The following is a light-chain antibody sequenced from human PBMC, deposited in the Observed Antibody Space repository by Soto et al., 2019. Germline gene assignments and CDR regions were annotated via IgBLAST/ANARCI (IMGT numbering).Light chain of an antibody. V-gene: IGKV1-9*01. Sequence: IQLTQSPSSLSASIGDRVTITCRAGQGISTYLAWYQQKPRKAPKLLIYAASTLQSGVPSRFSGSGSGTDFTLTISSQQPEDFATYYCQQLHSYPLTFGGGTKVEIK. CDR2: AAS. J-gene: IGKJ4*01. CDR1: QGISTY. CDR3: QQLHSYPLT.